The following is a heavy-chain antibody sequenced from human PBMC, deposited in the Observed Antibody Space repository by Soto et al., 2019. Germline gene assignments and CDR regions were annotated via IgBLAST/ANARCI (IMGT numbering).Heavy chain of an antibody. V-gene: IGHV1-58*02. CDR2: IVVGSGNT. D-gene: IGHD4-4*01. Sequence: SVKVSCKASGFTFTSSAMQWVRQARGQRLEWIGWIVVGSGNTNYAQKFQERVTITRDMSTSTAYMELNSLRAEDTAVYYCAKKYDYTDGGHFDYWGQGTLVTVSS. J-gene: IGHJ4*02. CDR1: GFTFTSSA. CDR3: AKKYDYTDGGHFDY.